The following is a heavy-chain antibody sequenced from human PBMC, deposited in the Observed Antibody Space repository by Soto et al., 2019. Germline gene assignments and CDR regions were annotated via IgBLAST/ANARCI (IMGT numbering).Heavy chain of an antibody. D-gene: IGHD3-9*01. J-gene: IGHJ6*02. V-gene: IGHV1-18*01. CDR1: GYTFTSYG. CDR3: ARDKYYDILTGYYFGYYYGMDV. CDR2: ISAYNGNT. Sequence: GASVKVSCKASGYTFTSYGISWVRQAPGQGLEWMGWISAYNGNTNYAQKLQGRVTMTTDTSTSTAYMELRSLRSDDTAVYYCARDKYYDILTGYYFGYYYGMDVWRQGTTVTVS.